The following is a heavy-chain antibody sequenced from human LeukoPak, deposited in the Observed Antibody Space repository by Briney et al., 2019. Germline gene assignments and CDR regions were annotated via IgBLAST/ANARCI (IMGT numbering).Heavy chain of an antibody. CDR2: ISGSGGST. Sequence: GGSLRLSCAASGLTFSSYAMSWVRQAPGKGLEWVSAISGSGGSTYYADSVKGRFTISRDNSKNTLYLQMNSLRAEDTAVYYCAKEGFYCSGGSCYPDYWGQGTLVTVSS. D-gene: IGHD2-15*01. CDR3: AKEGFYCSGGSCYPDY. J-gene: IGHJ4*02. CDR1: GLTFSSYA. V-gene: IGHV3-23*01.